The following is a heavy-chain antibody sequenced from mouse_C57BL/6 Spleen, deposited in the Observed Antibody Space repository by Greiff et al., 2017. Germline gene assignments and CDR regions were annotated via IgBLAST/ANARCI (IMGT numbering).Heavy chain of an antibody. V-gene: IGHV1-54*01. J-gene: IGHJ3*01. CDR1: GYAFTNYL. CDR2: INPGSGGT. CDR3: AREGSWFAY. Sequence: VQLQQSGAELVRPGTSVKVSCKASGYAFTNYLIEWVKQRPGQGLEWIGVINPGSGGTNYNEKFKGKATLTADKSSSTAYMQRSSLTSEDSAVYFCAREGSWFAYWGQGTLVTVSA.